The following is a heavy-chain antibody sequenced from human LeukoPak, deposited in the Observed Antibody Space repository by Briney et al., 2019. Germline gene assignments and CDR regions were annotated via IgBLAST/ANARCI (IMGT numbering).Heavy chain of an antibody. Sequence: ASVKVSCKASGYNFNSYGIGWVRQAPRQGLEWMGWITAGNGNTNYAKKVQGRVTMTTDTSTGTAYMELRSLRSDDTAVYFCARDLARGYSYGYNAFDIWGQGTMVTVSS. J-gene: IGHJ3*02. D-gene: IGHD5-18*01. V-gene: IGHV1-18*01. CDR2: ITAGNGNT. CDR3: ARDLARGYSYGYNAFDI. CDR1: GYNFNSYG.